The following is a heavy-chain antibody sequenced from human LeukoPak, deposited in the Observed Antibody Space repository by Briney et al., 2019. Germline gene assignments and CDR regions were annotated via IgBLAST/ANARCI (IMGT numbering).Heavy chain of an antibody. Sequence: SETLSLPFPVPGGSITCYYWSWIRPPPGKGPEWIGYIYYSGSTNYNPSLKSRVTISVDTSKNQFSLKLSSVTAADTAVYYCASQSWESGDFDYWGQGTLVTVSS. CDR3: ASQSWESGDFDY. CDR1: GGSITCYY. J-gene: IGHJ4*02. D-gene: IGHD1-26*01. CDR2: IYYSGST. V-gene: IGHV4-59*08.